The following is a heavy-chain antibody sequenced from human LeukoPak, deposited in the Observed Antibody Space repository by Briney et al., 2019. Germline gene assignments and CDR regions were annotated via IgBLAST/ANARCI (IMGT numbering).Heavy chain of an antibody. J-gene: IGHJ4*02. CDR2: ISSSNI. Sequence: GGSLRLSCAASGFTFSSYGMHWVRQAPGKGLEWVASISSSNIYYADSVKGRFTISRDNAKNSLYLQMNSLRAEDTAVYYCARVFSGSYLNYHHYDYWGQGTLVTVSS. CDR3: ARVFSGSYLNYHHYDY. D-gene: IGHD1-26*01. V-gene: IGHV3-21*01. CDR1: GFTFSSYG.